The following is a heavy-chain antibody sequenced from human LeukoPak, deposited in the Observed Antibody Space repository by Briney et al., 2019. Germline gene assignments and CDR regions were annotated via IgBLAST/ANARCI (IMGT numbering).Heavy chain of an antibody. V-gene: IGHV3-9*01. Sequence: PGRSLRLSCAASGFTFDDYAMHWVRQAPGKGLEWVSGISWNSGSIGYADSVKGRFTISRDNAKNSLYLQMNSLRAEDTALYYCATMRGDILTGYYRSWGRGTLVTVSS. D-gene: IGHD3-9*01. CDR2: ISWNSGSI. CDR3: ATMRGDILTGYYRS. J-gene: IGHJ4*02. CDR1: GFTFDDYA.